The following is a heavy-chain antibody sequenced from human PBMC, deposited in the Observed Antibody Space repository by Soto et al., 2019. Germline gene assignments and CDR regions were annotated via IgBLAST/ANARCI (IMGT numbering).Heavy chain of an antibody. Sequence: PGGSLRLSCAASGFTFSSYWMSWVRQAPGKGLEWVANIKQDGSEKYYVDSVKGRFTISRDNAKNSLYLQMNSLRAEDTAVYYCARAWGGSWSAKYYFDYWGQGTLVTVSS. CDR3: ARAWGGSWSAKYYFDY. CDR2: IKQDGSEK. D-gene: IGHD6-13*01. J-gene: IGHJ4*02. V-gene: IGHV3-7*01. CDR1: GFTFSSYW.